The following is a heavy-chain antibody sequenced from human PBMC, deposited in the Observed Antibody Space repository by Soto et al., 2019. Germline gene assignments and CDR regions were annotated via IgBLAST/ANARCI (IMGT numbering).Heavy chain of an antibody. CDR1: GYSITSGYY. J-gene: IGHJ4*02. V-gene: IGHV4-38-2*01. CDR2: IYHSGST. D-gene: IGHD4-4*01. CDR3: ARADDYINPFDY. Sequence: SETLSLTCAVSGYSITSGYYWGWIRQPPGKGLEWIGSIYHSGSTYYNPSLKSRVSISVDTSQKQFSLKVSSVTAADTAVYYCARADDYINPFDYWGQGTLVTASS.